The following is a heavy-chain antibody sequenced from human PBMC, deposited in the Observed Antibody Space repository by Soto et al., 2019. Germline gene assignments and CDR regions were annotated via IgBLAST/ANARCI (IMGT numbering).Heavy chain of an antibody. CDR2: ISTYSGDT. V-gene: IGHV1-18*01. Sequence: QVHLVQSGVEVKTPGASVKVSCQASGYTFFTYDISWVRQAPGQGLERMGWISTYSGDTKYAQKFQGRVTMTTDTSTTIAYLELRSLRSDDTAVYYCARHHGPTTSENWFDPWGQGTLVTVSS. CDR3: ARHHGPTTSENWFDP. J-gene: IGHJ5*02. CDR1: GYTFFTYD. D-gene: IGHD5-12*01.